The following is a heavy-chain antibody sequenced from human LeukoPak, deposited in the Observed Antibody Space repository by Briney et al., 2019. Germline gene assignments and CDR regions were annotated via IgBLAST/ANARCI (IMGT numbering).Heavy chain of an antibody. V-gene: IGHV4-39*01. CDR1: GGSISSSSYF. Sequence: PSETLSLTCTVSGGSISSSSYFWGWIRQPPGKGLEWIGSIYYSGNTYYNPSLKSRVTISVDTSKNQFSLKPSSVTAADTAVYYCARLHYYYGMDVWGQGTTVTVSS. J-gene: IGHJ6*02. CDR2: IYYSGNT. CDR3: ARLHYYYGMDV.